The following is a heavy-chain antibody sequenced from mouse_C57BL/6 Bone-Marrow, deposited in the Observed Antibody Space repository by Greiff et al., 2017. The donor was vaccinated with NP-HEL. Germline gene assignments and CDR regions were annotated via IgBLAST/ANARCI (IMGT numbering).Heavy chain of an antibody. CDR2: IRNKANGYTT. Sequence: EVKLMESGGGLVQPGGSLSLSCAASGFTFTDYYMSWVRQPPGKALEWLGFIRNKANGYTTEYSASVKGRFTISRDNSQSILYLQMNALRAEDSATYYCARSSYYSNYVDAMDYWGQGTSVTVSS. D-gene: IGHD2-5*01. J-gene: IGHJ4*01. CDR1: GFTFTDYY. CDR3: ARSSYYSNYVDAMDY. V-gene: IGHV7-3*01.